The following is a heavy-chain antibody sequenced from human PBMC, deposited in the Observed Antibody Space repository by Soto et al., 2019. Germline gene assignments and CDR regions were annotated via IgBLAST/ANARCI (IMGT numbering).Heavy chain of an antibody. CDR2: ISGSGGST. Sequence: PWGSLRLSCAASGFTFSSYAMSWVRQAPGKGLEWVSAISGSGGSTYYADSVKGRFTISRDNSKNTLYLQMNSLRAEDTAVYYCAKGDSSGYYSPFDYWGQGTLVTVSS. CDR1: GFTFSSYA. D-gene: IGHD3-22*01. CDR3: AKGDSSGYYSPFDY. V-gene: IGHV3-23*01. J-gene: IGHJ4*02.